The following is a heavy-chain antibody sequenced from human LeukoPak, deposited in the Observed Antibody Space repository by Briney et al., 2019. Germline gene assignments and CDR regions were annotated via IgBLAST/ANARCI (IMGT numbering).Heavy chain of an antibody. CDR1: GYTLTELS. CDR2: FDPEDGET. V-gene: IGHV1-24*01. D-gene: IGHD3-3*01. Sequence: ASVKVSCKVSGYTLTELSMHWVRQAPGKGLEWMGGFDPEDGETICAQKFQGRVTMTEDTSTDTAYMELSGLRSEDTAVYYCATDRQSPAFWSGYYNWFDPWGQGTLVTVSS. J-gene: IGHJ5*02. CDR3: ATDRQSPAFWSGYYNWFDP.